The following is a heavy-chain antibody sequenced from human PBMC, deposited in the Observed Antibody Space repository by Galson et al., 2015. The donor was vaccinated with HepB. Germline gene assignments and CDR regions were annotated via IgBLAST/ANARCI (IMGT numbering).Heavy chain of an antibody. CDR3: ARRVDTAMGEPLHF. V-gene: IGHV3-33*08. D-gene: IGHD5-18*01. CDR1: GFTFSGYG. CDR2: IWYDGSNR. J-gene: IGHJ3*01. Sequence: SLRLSCAASGFTFSGYGMHWVRQAPGKGQEWVAVIWYDGSNRYYADSVKGRFTISRGNSRNTLYLQMNSLRAEDTAVYYCARRVDTAMGEPLHFWGPGTMVTVSS.